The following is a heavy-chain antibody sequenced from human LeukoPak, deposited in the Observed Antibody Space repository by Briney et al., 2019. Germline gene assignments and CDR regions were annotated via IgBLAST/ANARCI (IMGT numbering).Heavy chain of an antibody. CDR2: ISSTDAGT. CDR3: AKAPVTSCRGAYCYPFDY. Sequence: GGSLRLSCAASGFTFSGYAMNWVRQAPGKGLEWVSAISSTDAGTYHADSVRGRFTISRDSSKNTLYLQMNSLRAEDAAVYYCAKAPVTSCRGAYCYPFDYWGQGTLVTVSS. CDR1: GFTFSGYA. J-gene: IGHJ4*02. V-gene: IGHV3-23*01. D-gene: IGHD2-21*01.